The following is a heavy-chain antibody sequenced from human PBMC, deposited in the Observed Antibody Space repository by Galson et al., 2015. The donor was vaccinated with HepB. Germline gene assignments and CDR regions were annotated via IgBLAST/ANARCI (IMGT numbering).Heavy chain of an antibody. CDR2: IYYTGNT. CDR3: ARAAGDSSTYANDY. J-gene: IGHJ4*02. V-gene: IGHV4-39*07. Sequence: ETLSLTCTVSGASISSSLYYWVWVCQPPEKGLEWIGSIYYTGNTYYKSSLKSRVTISADMSKNQFSLKVNSVTAAATAVYYCARAAGDSSTYANDYWGQGALVTFSS. CDR1: GASISSSLYY. D-gene: IGHD5-18*01.